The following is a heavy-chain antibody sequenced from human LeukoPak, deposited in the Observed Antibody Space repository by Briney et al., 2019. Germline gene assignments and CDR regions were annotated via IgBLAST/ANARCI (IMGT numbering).Heavy chain of an antibody. CDR1: GYSFTSYW. J-gene: IGHJ5*02. CDR3: ARLSCSRTSCLDP. D-gene: IGHD2-2*01. Sequence: GASLQISCKASGYSFTSYWIAWVRQMPGKGLEWMGIIYPDDSDTRYSPSFQGRVTISADKSISTAYLQWSSLKASDTAMYYCARLSCSRTSCLDPWGQGALVTVSS. V-gene: IGHV5-51*01. CDR2: IYPDDSDT.